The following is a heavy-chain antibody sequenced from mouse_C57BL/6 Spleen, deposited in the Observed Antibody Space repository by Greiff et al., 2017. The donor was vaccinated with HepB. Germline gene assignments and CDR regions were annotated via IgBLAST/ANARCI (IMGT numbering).Heavy chain of an antibody. V-gene: IGHV1-50*01. CDR3: ARRSKGYFDY. Sequence: QVHVKQPGAELVKPGASVKLSCKASGYTFTSYWMQWVKQRPGQGLEWIGEIDPSDSYTNYNQKFKGKATLTVDTSSSTAYMQLSSLTSEDSAVYYCARRSKGYFDYWGQGTTLTVSS. CDR2: IDPSDSYT. CDR1: GYTFTSYW. J-gene: IGHJ2*01.